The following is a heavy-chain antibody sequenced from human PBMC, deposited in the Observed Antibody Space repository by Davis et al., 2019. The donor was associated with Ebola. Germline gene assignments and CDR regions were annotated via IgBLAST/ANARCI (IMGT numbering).Heavy chain of an antibody. J-gene: IGHJ4*02. CDR2: INPNDGRT. V-gene: IGHV1-46*01. Sequence: VKVSCKASRYTFTNYYMHWVRQAPGQGLEWMGMINPNDGRTIYAQKFQGRVTVTRDTSASTAYMELSSLRSEDTAVYYCARDMDGDYAHDYWGQGTLVTVSS. D-gene: IGHD4-17*01. CDR1: RYTFTNYY. CDR3: ARDMDGDYAHDY.